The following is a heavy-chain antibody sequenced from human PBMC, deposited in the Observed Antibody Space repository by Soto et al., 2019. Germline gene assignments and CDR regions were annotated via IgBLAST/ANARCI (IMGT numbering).Heavy chain of an antibody. D-gene: IGHD3-10*01. V-gene: IGHV4-31*03. Sequence: SETLSLTGNVSGGSISSGGYYWTWIRQHPGKGLEWIGNIHHSGNTFYNPSLKSRVTISVDTSKNQFSLKLSSVTAADTAVYYCARAPRGNYGYPSYFDYWGQGTLVTVSS. J-gene: IGHJ4*02. CDR3: ARAPRGNYGYPSYFDY. CDR2: IHHSGNT. CDR1: GGSISSGGYY.